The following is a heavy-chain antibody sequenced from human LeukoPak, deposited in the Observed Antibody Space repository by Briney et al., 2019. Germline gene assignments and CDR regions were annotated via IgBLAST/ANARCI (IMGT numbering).Heavy chain of an antibody. V-gene: IGHV3-43*01. D-gene: IGHD1-26*01. Sequence: GGSLRLSCAASGFPFDDYSMHWVRQAPGKGLEWVSLVTWDTGTAYYADSVKGRFTISRDNAKNSLYLQMNSLRAEDTAVYFCVRSSGSYDFDYWGQGILVTVSS. CDR1: GFPFDDYS. J-gene: IGHJ4*02. CDR2: VTWDTGTA. CDR3: VRSSGSYDFDY.